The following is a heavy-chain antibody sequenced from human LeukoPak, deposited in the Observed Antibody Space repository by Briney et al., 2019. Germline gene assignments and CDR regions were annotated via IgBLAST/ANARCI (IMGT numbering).Heavy chain of an antibody. V-gene: IGHV4-59*01. D-gene: IGHD5-18*01. Sequence: SETLSLTSTVSGGSISSYHWSWIRQPPGKGLEWIGYIYYSGSTNYNPSLKSRVTISVDTSKNQFSLKLSSVTAADTAVYYCARVLGGYSYGSFDYWGQGTLVTVSS. CDR3: ARVLGGYSYGSFDY. J-gene: IGHJ4*02. CDR1: GGSISSYH. CDR2: IYYSGST.